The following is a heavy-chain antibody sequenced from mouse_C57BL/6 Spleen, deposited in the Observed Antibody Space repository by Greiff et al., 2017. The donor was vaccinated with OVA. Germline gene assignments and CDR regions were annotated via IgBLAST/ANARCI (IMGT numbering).Heavy chain of an antibody. Sequence: VQLQQSGPELVKPGASVKIPCKASGYTFTDYNMDWVKQSHGKSLEWIGDINPNNGGTIYNQKFKGKATLTVDKSSSTAYMELRSLTSEDTAVYDCARGCYYGSSYGYFDVWGTGTTVTVSS. D-gene: IGHD1-1*01. V-gene: IGHV1-18*01. CDR1: GYTFTDYN. J-gene: IGHJ1*03. CDR3: ARGCYYGSSYGYFDV. CDR2: INPNNGGT.